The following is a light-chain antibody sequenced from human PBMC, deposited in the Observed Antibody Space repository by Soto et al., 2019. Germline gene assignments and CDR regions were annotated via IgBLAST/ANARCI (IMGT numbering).Light chain of an antibody. V-gene: IGKV3-11*01. J-gene: IGKJ2*01. CDR3: QVRSDWPPFKYT. CDR2: ETS. Sequence: EIVLTQSPATLSLSAWERVTLSCRSSQSVDTMVAWYQQQVGRTPRLLIYETSSRATGVPARFSGSGSGTDFTLTLSRLEPEHFAISFCQVRSDWPPFKYTFGQGTKLEVK. CDR1: QSVDTM.